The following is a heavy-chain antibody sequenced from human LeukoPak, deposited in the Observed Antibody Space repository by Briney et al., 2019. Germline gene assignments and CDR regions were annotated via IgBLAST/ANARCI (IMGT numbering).Heavy chain of an antibody. CDR3: ARLGPQYCSGGSCYYYYYYMDV. Sequence: SETLSLTCTVSGGSISSSSYYWGWIRQPPGKGLEWIGYIYYSGSTNYNPSLKSRVTISVDTSKNQFSLKLSSVTAADTAVYYCARLGPQYCSGGSCYYYYYYMDVWGKGTTVTVSS. V-gene: IGHV4-61*05. J-gene: IGHJ6*03. CDR2: IYYSGST. CDR1: GGSISSSSYY. D-gene: IGHD2-15*01.